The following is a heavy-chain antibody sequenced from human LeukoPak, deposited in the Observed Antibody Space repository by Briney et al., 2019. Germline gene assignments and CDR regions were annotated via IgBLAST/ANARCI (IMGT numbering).Heavy chain of an antibody. V-gene: IGHV3-23*01. CDR3: TRELLYDYYEY. CDR2: ITGSGGGT. CDR1: GFTFSNYA. D-gene: IGHD3-3*01. Sequence: GGSLRLFCAASGFTFSNYAMSWVRQAPGKGLEWVSAITGSGGGTYYADSVKGRFTISRDNSKNTLYLQMDSLRTEDTAVYYCTRELLYDYYEYWGQGTLVTVSS. J-gene: IGHJ4*02.